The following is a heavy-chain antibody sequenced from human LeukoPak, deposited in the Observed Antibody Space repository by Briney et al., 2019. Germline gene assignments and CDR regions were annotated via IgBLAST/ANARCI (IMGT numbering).Heavy chain of an antibody. CDR2: IYYSGST. D-gene: IGHD3-9*01. J-gene: IGHJ4*02. V-gene: IGHV4-30-4*01. CDR1: GGSISSGDYY. Sequence: SETLSLTCTVSGGSISSGDYYWSWIRQPPGKGLEWIGYIYYSGSTYYNPSLKSRVTISVDTSKNQFSLKLSSVTAADTAVYYCARGRRRLDILTGYPYSYFDYWAREPWSPSPQ. CDR3: ARGRRRLDILTGYPYSYFDY.